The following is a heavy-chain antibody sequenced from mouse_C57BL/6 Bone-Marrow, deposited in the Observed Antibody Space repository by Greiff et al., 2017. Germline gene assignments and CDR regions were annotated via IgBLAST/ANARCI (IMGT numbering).Heavy chain of an antibody. Sequence: EVQLVESGPGLVKPSQSLSLTCSVTGYSITSGYYWNWIRQFPGNKLEWMGYISYDGSNNYNPSLKNRISITRDTSKNQFFLKLNSVTTEDTATYYCAREKDYDGGTWFAYWGQGTLVTVSA. CDR1: GYSITSGYY. J-gene: IGHJ3*01. V-gene: IGHV3-6*01. CDR3: AREKDYDGGTWFAY. D-gene: IGHD2-4*01. CDR2: ISYDGSN.